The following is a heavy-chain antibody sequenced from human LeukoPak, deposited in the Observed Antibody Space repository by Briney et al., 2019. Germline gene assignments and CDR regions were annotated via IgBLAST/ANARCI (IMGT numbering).Heavy chain of an antibody. CDR2: ISYDGSNK. D-gene: IGHD3-10*01. CDR1: GFTFSSYT. V-gene: IGHV3-30-3*01. J-gene: IGHJ4*02. Sequence: PGGSLRLSCTASGFTFSSYTIHWVRQAPGKGLEWVAVISYDGSNKYYADSVKGRFTISRDTSKNTLYLQMNSLRVEDTAVYYCARDPFGETNVYFDYWGQGTLVAVSS. CDR3: ARDPFGETNVYFDY.